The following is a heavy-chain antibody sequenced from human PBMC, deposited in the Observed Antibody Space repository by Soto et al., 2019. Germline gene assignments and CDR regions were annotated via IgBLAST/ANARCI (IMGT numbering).Heavy chain of an antibody. D-gene: IGHD6-13*01. V-gene: IGHV3-15*01. CDR1: GFTFSNAW. CDR3: TTDRGIAAAGDYYYYGMDV. CDR2: IKSKTDGGTT. Sequence: SLKISCAASGFTFSNAWMSWVRQAPGKGLEWVGRIKSKTDGGTTDYAAPVKGRFTISRDDSKNTLYLQMNSLKTEDTAVYYCTTDRGIAAAGDYYYYGMDVWGQGTTVTVSS. J-gene: IGHJ6*02.